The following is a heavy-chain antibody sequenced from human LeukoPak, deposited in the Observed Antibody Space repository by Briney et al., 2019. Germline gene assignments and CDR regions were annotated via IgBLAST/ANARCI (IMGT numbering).Heavy chain of an antibody. V-gene: IGHV4-31*03. J-gene: IGHJ4*02. CDR2: IFYSGST. Sequence: SETLSLTCTVSGVSINSGGYYWSWIRQHPGKGLEWIGYIFYSGSTYYNPSLKSRIIISVDTSKNQFSLKLSSVTAADTAVYYCARGWRLGYCTSTSCHSYFDYWGQGTLVTVSS. D-gene: IGHD2-2*01. CDR1: GVSINSGGYY. CDR3: ARGWRLGYCTSTSCHSYFDY.